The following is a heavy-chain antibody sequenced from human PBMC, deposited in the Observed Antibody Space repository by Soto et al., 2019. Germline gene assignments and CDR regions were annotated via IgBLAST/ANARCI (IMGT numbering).Heavy chain of an antibody. D-gene: IGHD1-26*01. V-gene: IGHV3-33*01. Sequence: GGSLRLSCAASGFTFSSYGMHWVRQAPGKGLEWVAVIWYDGSNKYYADSVRGRFTISRDNSKNTLYLQMNSLRAEDTAVYYCAIGSWSHYYYHGMDVWGQGTTVTVSS. CDR1: GFTFSSYG. CDR2: IWYDGSNK. J-gene: IGHJ6*02. CDR3: AIGSWSHYYYHGMDV.